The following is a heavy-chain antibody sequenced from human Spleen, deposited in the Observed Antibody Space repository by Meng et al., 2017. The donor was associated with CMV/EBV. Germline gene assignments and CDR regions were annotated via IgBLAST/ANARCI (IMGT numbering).Heavy chain of an antibody. J-gene: IGHJ3*02. CDR3: AGQSGLDYGGNSGAFDI. CDR1: GFTFSSYE. V-gene: IGHV3-48*03. D-gene: IGHD4-23*01. CDR2: ISSSGSTI. Sequence: GESLKISCAASGFTFSSYEMNWVRQAPGKGLEWVSYISSSGSTIYYADSVKGRFTISRDNAKNSLYLQMNSLRAEDTAVYYCAGQSGLDYGGNSGAFDIWGQGTMVTVSS.